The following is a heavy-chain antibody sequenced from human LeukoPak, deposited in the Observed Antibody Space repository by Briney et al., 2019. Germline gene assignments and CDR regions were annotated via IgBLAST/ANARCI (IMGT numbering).Heavy chain of an antibody. D-gene: IGHD2-2*01. J-gene: IGHJ6*03. CDR2: ISSSSSYI. Sequence: PGGSLRLSCAASGFTFISYSMNWVRQAPGEEREWVLAISSSSSYIYYADSVKGRFTISRANAKNSLYLQMNSLTAEDTAVYYCARDGCSSTSCYYYYYYYVDVWGKGPTVTVSS. CDR1: GFTFISYS. CDR3: ARDGCSSTSCYYYYYYYVDV. V-gene: IGHV3-21*01.